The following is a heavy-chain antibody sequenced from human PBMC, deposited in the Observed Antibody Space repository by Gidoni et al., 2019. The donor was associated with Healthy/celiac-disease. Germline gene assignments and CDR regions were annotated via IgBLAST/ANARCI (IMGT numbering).Heavy chain of an antibody. J-gene: IGHJ1*01. CDR3: AKDYSSSWYGIYFQH. CDR2: ISGSSGST. Sequence: EVQLLESGGGLVQPGGSLRLSCAASGFTFSSYAMSWVRQAPGKGLEWVSAISGSSGSTYYADSVKGRFTISRDNSKNTLYLQMNSLRAEDTAVYYCAKDYSSSWYGIYFQHWGQGTLVTVSS. V-gene: IGHV3-23*01. D-gene: IGHD6-13*01. CDR1: GFTFSSYA.